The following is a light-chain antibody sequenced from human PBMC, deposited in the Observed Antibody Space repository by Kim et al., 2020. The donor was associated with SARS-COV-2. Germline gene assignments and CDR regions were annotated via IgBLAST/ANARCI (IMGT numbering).Light chain of an antibody. Sequence: QPVLTQSPSASASLGASVKLTCTLSSGHSSYAIAWHQQQPEKGPRYLMKLNSDGSHSKGDGIPDRFSGSSSGAERYLTISSLQSEDEADYYCQTWGTGIAPNVVFGGGTQLTVL. CDR3: QTWGTGIAPNVV. CDR2: LNSDGSH. J-gene: IGLJ2*01. CDR1: SGHSSYA. V-gene: IGLV4-69*01.